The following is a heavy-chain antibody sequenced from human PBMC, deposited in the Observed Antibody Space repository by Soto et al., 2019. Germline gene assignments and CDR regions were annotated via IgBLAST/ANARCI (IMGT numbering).Heavy chain of an antibody. D-gene: IGHD3-16*01. Sequence: ASVKICCKASGYTFTSYGISGVRQAPGQGLEWMGWISAYNGNTNYAQKLQGRVTMTTDTSTSTAYMELRSLRSDDTAVYYCARDPFAVNPFDYWGQGTLVTVSS. V-gene: IGHV1-18*01. J-gene: IGHJ4*02. CDR1: GYTFTSYG. CDR3: ARDPFAVNPFDY. CDR2: ISAYNGNT.